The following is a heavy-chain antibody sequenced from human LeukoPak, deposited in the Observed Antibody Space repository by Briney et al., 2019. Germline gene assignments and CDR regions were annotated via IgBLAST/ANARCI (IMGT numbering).Heavy chain of an antibody. CDR1: GFTVSSNY. CDR2: IYSGGST. V-gene: IGHV3-66*01. D-gene: IGHD1-26*01. Sequence: QAGRSLRLSCAASGFTVSSNYMSWVRQAPGKGLEWVSVIYSGGSTYYADSVKGRFTISRDNSKNTLYLQMNSLRAEDTAVYYCTRGETNPFDYWGQGTLVTVSS. J-gene: IGHJ4*02. CDR3: TRGETNPFDY.